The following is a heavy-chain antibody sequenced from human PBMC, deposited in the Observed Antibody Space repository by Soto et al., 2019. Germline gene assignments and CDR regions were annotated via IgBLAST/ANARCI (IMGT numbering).Heavy chain of an antibody. CDR2: ISSSSSTI. D-gene: IGHD5-18*01. V-gene: IGHV3-48*01. J-gene: IGHJ4*02. Sequence: PGGSLRLSCAASGFSFSSHSMKWVRQAPGKGLEWVSYISSSSSTIYYADSVKGRFTISRDNAKNSLYLQMNSLRAEDTAVYYCAREGYSYGTYFDYWGQGTLVTVSS. CDR1: GFSFSSHS. CDR3: AREGYSYGTYFDY.